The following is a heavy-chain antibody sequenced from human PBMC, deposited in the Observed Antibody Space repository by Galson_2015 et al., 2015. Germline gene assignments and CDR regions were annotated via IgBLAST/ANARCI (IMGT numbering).Heavy chain of an antibody. J-gene: IGHJ5*02. CDR2: ISSSGSTI. CDR1: GFTFSSYE. V-gene: IGHV3-48*03. Sequence: SLRLSCAASGFTFSSYEMNWVRQAPGKGLEWVSYISSSGSTIYYADSVKGRFTISRDNAKNSLYLQMNSLRAEDTAVYYCARGGEYSGYGLYNWFDPWGQGTLVTVSS. D-gene: IGHD5-12*01. CDR3: ARGGEYSGYGLYNWFDP.